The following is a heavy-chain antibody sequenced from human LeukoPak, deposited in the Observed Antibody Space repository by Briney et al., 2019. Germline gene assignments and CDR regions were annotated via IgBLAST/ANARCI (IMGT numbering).Heavy chain of an antibody. Sequence: SETLSLTCTVSGGSISSSSYYWGWVRQPPGKGLEWIGSIYYSGSTYYNPSLKSRVTISVDTSKNQFSLKLSSVTAADTAVYYSAREGYLDAFDSWGQGTMVTVSS. D-gene: IGHD5-18*01. CDR3: AREGYLDAFDS. J-gene: IGHJ3*02. CDR2: IYYSGST. CDR1: GGSISSSSYY. V-gene: IGHV4-39*07.